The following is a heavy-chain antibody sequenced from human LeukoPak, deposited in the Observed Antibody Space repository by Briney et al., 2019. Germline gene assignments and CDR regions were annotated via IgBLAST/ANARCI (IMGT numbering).Heavy chain of an antibody. Sequence: PSETLSLTCAVYGGSFSGYYWSWIRQPPGKGLGWIGEINHSGSTNYNPSLKSRVTISVDTSKNQFSLKLSSVTAADTAVYYCARGYDSSGFAYYWGQGTLVTVSS. J-gene: IGHJ4*02. CDR3: ARGYDSSGFAYY. CDR1: GGSFSGYY. D-gene: IGHD3-22*01. CDR2: INHSGST. V-gene: IGHV4-34*01.